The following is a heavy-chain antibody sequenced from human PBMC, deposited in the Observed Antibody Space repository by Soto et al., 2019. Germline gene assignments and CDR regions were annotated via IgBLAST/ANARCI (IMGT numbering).Heavy chain of an antibody. CDR1: GFTFISYA. CDR3: AKGRTYYYDSSGYAYFDY. D-gene: IGHD3-22*01. V-gene: IGHV3-23*01. Sequence: GGSLRLSCAASGFTFISYAMSWVRQAPWKGLEWVSAISGSGGSTYYADSVKGRFTISRDNSKNTLYLQMNSLRAEDTAVYYCAKGRTYYYDSSGYAYFDYWGQGTLVTVSS. CDR2: ISGSGGST. J-gene: IGHJ4*02.